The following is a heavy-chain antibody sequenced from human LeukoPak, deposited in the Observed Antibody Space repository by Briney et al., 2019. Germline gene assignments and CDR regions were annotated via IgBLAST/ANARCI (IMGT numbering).Heavy chain of an antibody. D-gene: IGHD2-21*01. CDR2: IYYSGST. V-gene: IGHV4-59*01. CDR3: ARERISPYYYFDY. J-gene: IGHJ4*02. Sequence: SETLSLTCTASGGSISSYYWSWIRQPPGKGLEWIGYIYYSGSTNYNPSLKSRVTISVDTSKNQFSLKLSSVTAADTAVYYCARERISPYYYFDYWGQGTLVTVSS. CDR1: GGSISSYY.